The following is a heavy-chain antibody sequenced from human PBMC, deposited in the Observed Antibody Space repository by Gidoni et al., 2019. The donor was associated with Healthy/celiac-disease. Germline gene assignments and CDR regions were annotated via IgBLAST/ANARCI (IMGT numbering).Heavy chain of an antibody. Sequence: ISGDSVSSNSAAWNWIRQSPSRGLEWLGRTYYRSKWYNDYAVSVKSRITINPDTSKNQFSLQLNSVTPEDTAVYYCARQQLERHRFSWFDPWGQGTLVTVSS. D-gene: IGHD1-1*01. CDR1: GDSVSSNSAA. V-gene: IGHV6-1*01. J-gene: IGHJ5*02. CDR3: ARQQLERHRFSWFDP. CDR2: TYYRSKWYN.